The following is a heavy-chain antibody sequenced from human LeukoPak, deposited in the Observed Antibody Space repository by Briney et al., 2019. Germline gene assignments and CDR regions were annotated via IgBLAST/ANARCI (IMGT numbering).Heavy chain of an antibody. D-gene: IGHD3-16*02. V-gene: IGHV5-10-1*01. CDR2: IDPSDSYT. Sequence: GEPLKISCKGSGYSFTSYWISWVRQMPGKGLEWMGRIDPSDSYTNYSPSFQGHVTISADKSISTAYLQWSSLKASDTAMYYCARLGELSPTTVDYWGQGTLVTVSS. CDR3: ARLGELSPTTVDY. CDR1: GYSFTSYW. J-gene: IGHJ4*02.